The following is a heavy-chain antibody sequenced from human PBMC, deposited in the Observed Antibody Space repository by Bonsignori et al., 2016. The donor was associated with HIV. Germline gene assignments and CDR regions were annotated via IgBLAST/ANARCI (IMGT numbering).Heavy chain of an antibody. J-gene: IGHJ5*02. Sequence: QVQLVESGGGLVKPGGSLTLSCATSGFVFSGHYMTWICQAPGKGLEWVSYISGSGSHTNFADSVKGRFTISRDNTKNSLYLQMNSLRAEDTAIYYCARVDFGVDKTWFDPGAREP. V-gene: IGHV3-11*05. CDR1: GFVFSGHY. CDR2: ISGSGSHT. D-gene: IGHD3-3*01. CDR3: ARVDFGVDKTWFDP.